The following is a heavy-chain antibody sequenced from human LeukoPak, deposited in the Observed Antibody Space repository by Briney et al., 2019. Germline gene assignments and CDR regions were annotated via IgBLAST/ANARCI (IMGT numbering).Heavy chain of an antibody. J-gene: IGHJ4*02. CDR2: IKQDGSER. V-gene: IGHV3-7*03. CDR1: GFTFSNYW. Sequence: GGSLRLSCAASGFTFSNYWMTWVRQAPGKGLEWVANIKQDGSERYYVDSVKGRFTISRDNAKNSLYLQMNSLRVEDTAVYYCTKKTGEYWGQGTLVTVSA. CDR3: TKKTGEY.